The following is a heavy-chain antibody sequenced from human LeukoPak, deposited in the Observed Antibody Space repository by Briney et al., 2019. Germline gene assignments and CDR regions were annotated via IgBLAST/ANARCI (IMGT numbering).Heavy chain of an antibody. J-gene: IGHJ4*02. CDR2: IKQDGSER. V-gene: IGHV3-7*03. CDR1: GFTFSNYW. Sequence: GGSLRLSCAASGFTFSNYWMTWVRQAPGKGLEWVANIKQDGSERYYVDSVKGRFTISRDNAKNSLYLQMNSLRVEDTAVYYCTKKTGEYWGQGTLVTVSA. CDR3: TKKTGEY.